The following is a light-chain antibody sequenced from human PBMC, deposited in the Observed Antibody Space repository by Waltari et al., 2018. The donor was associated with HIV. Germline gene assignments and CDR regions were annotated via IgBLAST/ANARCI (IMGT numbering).Light chain of an antibody. Sequence: EIVLKQSPATLSVFPGDRATLSCRASQSISNCLAWYQQKFGLAPRLLIYDASKRATGIPVRFSGSGSGTDFTLTISSLEAEDFAVYYCQQCNNWPYTFGQGTKLEIK. J-gene: IGKJ2*01. V-gene: IGKV3-11*01. CDR1: QSISNC. CDR2: DAS. CDR3: QQCNNWPYT.